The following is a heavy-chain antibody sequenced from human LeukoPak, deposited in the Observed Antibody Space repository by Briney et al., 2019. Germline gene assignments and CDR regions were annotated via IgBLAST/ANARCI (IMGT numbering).Heavy chain of an antibody. J-gene: IGHJ4*02. Sequence: GGSLRLSCAASGFTVSSNYMSWVRQAPGKGLEWVSVIYSGGSTYYADSVKGRFTISRDNSKNPLYLQMNSLRAEDTAVYYCARAGCTNGVCYTRGVNYFDYWGQGPLVTVSS. D-gene: IGHD2-8*01. CDR1: GFTVSSNY. V-gene: IGHV3-66*01. CDR3: ARAGCTNGVCYTRGVNYFDY. CDR2: IYSGGST.